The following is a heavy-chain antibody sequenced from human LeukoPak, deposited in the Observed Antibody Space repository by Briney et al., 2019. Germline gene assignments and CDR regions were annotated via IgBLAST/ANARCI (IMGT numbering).Heavy chain of an antibody. D-gene: IGHD5-12*01. CDR1: GYSFTSYW. J-gene: IGHJ4*02. V-gene: IGHV5-51*01. Sequence: AGESLKISCKGSGYSFTSYWIGWVRQMPGKGLEWMGIIYPGDSDTRYSPSFQGQVTISADKSISTAYLQWSSLKASDTAMYYCARGGVDIVATVGFDYWGQGTLVTVSS. CDR3: ARGGVDIVATVGFDY. CDR2: IYPGDSDT.